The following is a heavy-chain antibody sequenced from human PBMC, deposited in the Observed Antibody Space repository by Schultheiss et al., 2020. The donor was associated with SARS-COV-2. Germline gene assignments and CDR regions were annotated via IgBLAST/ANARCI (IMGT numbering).Heavy chain of an antibody. V-gene: IGHV4-34*01. D-gene: IGHD6-19*01. Sequence: SETLSLTCAVYGGSFSGYYWSWIRQPPGKGLEWIGEINHSGSTYYNPSLKSRVTISVDTSKNQFSLKLSSVTAADTAVYYCASSPVRDYWGQGTLVTVSS. CDR3: ASSPVRDY. J-gene: IGHJ4*02. CDR2: INHSGST. CDR1: GGSFSGYY.